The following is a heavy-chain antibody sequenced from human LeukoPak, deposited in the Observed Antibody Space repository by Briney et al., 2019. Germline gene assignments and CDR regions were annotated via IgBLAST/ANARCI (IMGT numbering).Heavy chain of an antibody. CDR1: GFSFSSYW. V-gene: IGHV3-7*01. Sequence: GGSLRLSCVAPGFSFSSYWMTWVRQAPGRGLEWVANIKQDRSEEYYVDSVSDRFTISRDNAKNSLFLQMTSLRAEDTAVYYCAGERFDYVWGSYPATLYYYMDVWGKGTTVTVSS. D-gene: IGHD3-16*01. CDR2: IKQDRSEE. CDR3: AGERFDYVWGSYPATLYYYMDV. J-gene: IGHJ6*03.